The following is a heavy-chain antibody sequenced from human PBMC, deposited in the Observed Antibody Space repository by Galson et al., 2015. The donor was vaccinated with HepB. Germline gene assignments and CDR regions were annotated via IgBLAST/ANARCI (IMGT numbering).Heavy chain of an antibody. CDR1: NHFINSHYY. J-gene: IGHJ3*01. V-gene: IGHV4-38-2*02. CDR2: IYYSGST. CDR3: ARNVTMIRGRVRFDSFDV. D-gene: IGHD3-10*01. Sequence: SLTCNVLNHFINSHYYWAWIRQSPGKGLEWIGSIYYSGSTHYSPSLRSRITMAVDTSKNQFSLELNSVTASDSAIYFCARNVTMIRGRVRFDSFDVWGPGTIVTVST.